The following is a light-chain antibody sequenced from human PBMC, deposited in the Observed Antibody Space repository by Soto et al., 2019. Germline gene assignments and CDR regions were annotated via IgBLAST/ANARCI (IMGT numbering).Light chain of an antibody. CDR1: SSDVGGYKD. CDR2: EVS. V-gene: IGLV2-14*01. Sequence: QSVLTQPASVSGAPGQSITISCNGTSSDVGGYKDVSWYQHHLGKAPKLILYEVSHPPSGVSNRFCGSKSDNTASLTISLLQAEDEADYYCNSYTSRSPLLFGGGTQLTVL. J-gene: IGLJ3*02. CDR3: NSYTSRSPLL.